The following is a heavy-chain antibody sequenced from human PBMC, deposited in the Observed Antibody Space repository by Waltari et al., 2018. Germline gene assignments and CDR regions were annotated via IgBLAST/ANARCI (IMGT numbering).Heavy chain of an antibody. Sequence: QVQLVQSGAEVKKPGASVKVSCKASGYTFTGYYMHWGRQAPGQGLGWMGWINPNSGGTKYAQKFQGRGTMTRDTSSSTAYMELSRLRSDDTAVYYCARVRGARSDYWGQGTLVTVSS. J-gene: IGHJ4*02. CDR2: INPNSGGT. D-gene: IGHD1-26*01. V-gene: IGHV1-2*02. CDR1: GYTFTGYY. CDR3: ARVRGARSDY.